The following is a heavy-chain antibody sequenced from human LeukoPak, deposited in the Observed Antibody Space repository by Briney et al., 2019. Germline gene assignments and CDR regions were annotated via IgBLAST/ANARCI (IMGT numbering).Heavy chain of an antibody. CDR3: AKEVGGYYDFWSGYYTGGYFDY. J-gene: IGHJ4*02. Sequence: GGSLRLSCAASGFTFSSYAMSWVRQAPGKGLEWVSAISGSGGSTYYADSVKGRFTISRDNSKNTLYLQMNSLRAEDTAVYYCAKEVGGYYDFWSGYYTGGYFDYWGQGALVTVSS. V-gene: IGHV3-23*01. CDR1: GFTFSSYA. D-gene: IGHD3-3*01. CDR2: ISGSGGST.